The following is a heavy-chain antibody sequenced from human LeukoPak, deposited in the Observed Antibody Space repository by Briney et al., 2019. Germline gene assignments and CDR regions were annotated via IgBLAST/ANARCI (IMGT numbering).Heavy chain of an antibody. V-gene: IGHV3-30*02. CDR1: GFTPSDYG. CDR3: AKDGSFGSGSYYRVDS. D-gene: IGHD3-10*01. J-gene: IGHJ4*02. CDR2: IQYDGSNK. Sequence: GGSLRLSSAASGFTPSDYGMHWVRQGPRKGLEWVAFIQYDGSNKYYADSVKGRFTISRDNSKNTLYLQMNSLRAEDTAGYYCAKDGSFGSGSYYRVDSWGQGTLVAVSS.